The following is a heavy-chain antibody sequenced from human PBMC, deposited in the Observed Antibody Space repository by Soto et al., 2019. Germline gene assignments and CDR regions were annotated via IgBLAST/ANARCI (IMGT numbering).Heavy chain of an antibody. J-gene: IGHJ1*01. CDR1: GFTFSSYA. D-gene: IGHD3-22*01. CDR2: ISYDGSNK. CDR3: ARDNYYDSSGFPVEHFQH. Sequence: QVQLVESGGGVVQPGRSLRLSCAASGFTFSSYAMHWVRQAPGKGLEWVAVISYDGSNKYYADSVKGRFTISRDNSKNTLYLQMNSLRAEDTAVYYCARDNYYDSSGFPVEHFQHWGQGTLVTVSS. V-gene: IGHV3-30-3*01.